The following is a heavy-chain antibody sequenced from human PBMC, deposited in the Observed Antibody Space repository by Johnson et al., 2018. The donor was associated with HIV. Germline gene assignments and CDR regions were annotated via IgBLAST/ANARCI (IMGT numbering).Heavy chain of an antibody. CDR1: GFTFNSYG. CDR3: AKERGKRWLHPRDAFYI. J-gene: IGHJ3*02. V-gene: IGHV3-30*18. CDR2: ISYDGSNK. D-gene: IGHD5-24*01. Sequence: QVQLVESGGGVVQPGRSLRLSCAASGFTFNSYGMHWVRQAPGKGLEWVAVISYDGSNKYYADSVKGRFTIPRDNSKNTLYLRMNSLRAEDTAGYLCAKERGKRWLHPRDAFYIWGQGTMVTVSS.